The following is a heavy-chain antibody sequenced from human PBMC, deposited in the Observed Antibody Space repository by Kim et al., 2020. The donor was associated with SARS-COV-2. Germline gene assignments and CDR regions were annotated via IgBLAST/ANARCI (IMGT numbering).Heavy chain of an antibody. CDR2: IIPIFGTA. J-gene: IGHJ4*02. V-gene: IGHV1-69*13. CDR3: ARTRKIYSKGYYDSSGYYDY. Sequence: SVKVSCKASGGTFSSYAISWVRQAPGQGLEWMGGIIPIFGTANYAQKFQGRVTITADESTSTAYMELSSLRSEDTAVYYCARTRKIYSKGYYDSSGYYDYWGQGTLVTVSS. D-gene: IGHD3-22*01. CDR1: GGTFSSYA.